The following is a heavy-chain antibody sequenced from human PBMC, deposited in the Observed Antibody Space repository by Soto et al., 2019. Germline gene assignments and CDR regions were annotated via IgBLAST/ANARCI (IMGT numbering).Heavy chain of an antibody. D-gene: IGHD3-10*01. CDR2: ISFDGSTE. Sequence: QVQLVESGGGVVQPGRSLRLSCAASGFTFISYAMHLVSQAPGKGLEWVAVISFDGSTEYYADSVKGRFTISRDNSKNTVYLQMNSLRSADTDVYSCARSRHGSGSYTHVYDGLDVWVQGPKVTVSS. V-gene: IGHV3-30-3*01. J-gene: IGHJ6*01. CDR1: GFTFISYA. CDR3: ARSRHGSGSYTHVYDGLDV.